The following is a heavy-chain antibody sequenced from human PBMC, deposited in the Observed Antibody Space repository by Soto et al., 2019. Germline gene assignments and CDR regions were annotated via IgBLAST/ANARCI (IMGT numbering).Heavy chain of an antibody. Sequence: GGSLRLSCAASGFTFSSYEMNWVRQAPGKGLEWVSYISFSGSTIYYADSVKGRFTISRGNAKKSLDLQINSLRAKDTAVYYCARENPDDAFDIWGQGTMVTVSS. CDR2: ISFSGSTI. CDR1: GFTFSSYE. J-gene: IGHJ3*02. CDR3: ARENPDDAFDI. V-gene: IGHV3-48*03.